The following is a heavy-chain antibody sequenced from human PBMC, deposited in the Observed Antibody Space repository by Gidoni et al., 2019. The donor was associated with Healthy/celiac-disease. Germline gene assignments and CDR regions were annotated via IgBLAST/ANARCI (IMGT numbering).Heavy chain of an antibody. J-gene: IGHJ5*02. Sequence: QLQESGPGLVKPSETLSLTCTVPGGLIGGYDWSWVRHPAGKGLEWVGRIYTSGSTNYNPSLKSRVTMSLDTSKNQFSLKLSSVTAADTAVYYCAAYIAAAATGWFDPWDQGTLVTVSS. CDR2: IYTSGST. V-gene: IGHV4-4*07. CDR1: GGLIGGYD. CDR3: AAYIAAAATGWFDP. D-gene: IGHD6-13*01.